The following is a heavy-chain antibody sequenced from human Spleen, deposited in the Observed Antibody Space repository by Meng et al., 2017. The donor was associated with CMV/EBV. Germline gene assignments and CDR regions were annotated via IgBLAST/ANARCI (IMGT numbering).Heavy chain of an antibody. J-gene: IGHJ4*02. CDR1: PIQSGTYH. V-gene: IGHV4-31*02. CDR2: IYDSGST. CDR3: ARARISMVRGVKEYFDY. D-gene: IGHD3-10*01. Sequence: PIQSGTYHRSLVRQHPGKGLEWIGNIYDSGSTYYNPYLKSRVIISVDTSKNQFSLKLSSVTAADTAVYYCARARISMVRGVKEYFDYWGQGTLVTVSS.